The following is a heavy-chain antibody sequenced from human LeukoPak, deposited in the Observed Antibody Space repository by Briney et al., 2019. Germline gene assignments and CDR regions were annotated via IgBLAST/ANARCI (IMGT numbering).Heavy chain of an antibody. Sequence: KPSETLSLTCTISGGSVSDYYWSWIRQSPGKGLEWIGYIYHTGSTSYSPSLKSRVTISADTSQNQFSLKLSSVTAADTAVYYCARGVVAAPQTFDYWGQGTLVTVSS. CDR2: IYHTGST. V-gene: IGHV4-59*02. CDR3: ARGVVAAPQTFDY. J-gene: IGHJ4*02. CDR1: GGSVSDYY. D-gene: IGHD2-15*01.